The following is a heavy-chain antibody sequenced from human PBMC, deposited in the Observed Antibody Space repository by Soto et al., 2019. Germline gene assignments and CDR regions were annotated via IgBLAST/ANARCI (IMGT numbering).Heavy chain of an antibody. D-gene: IGHD3-16*01. CDR2: IKQGGNEK. CDR1: GFSFSTYL. J-gene: IGHJ6*02. Sequence: GGSLRLCCAASGFSFSTYLMSWVRQAPGKGLEWVANIKQGGNEKFYVDSVKGRFTISRDNDKKSLYLQMDSLRVEDTAVYYCVGALTYEVPYYYYGMDVWGQGTTVTVSS. V-gene: IGHV3-7*01. CDR3: VGALTYEVPYYYYGMDV.